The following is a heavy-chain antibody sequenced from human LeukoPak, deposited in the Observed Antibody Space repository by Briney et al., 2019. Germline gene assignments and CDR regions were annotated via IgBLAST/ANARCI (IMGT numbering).Heavy chain of an antibody. CDR1: GFTFGDYA. J-gene: IGHJ4*02. Sequence: GGSLRLSCTASGFTFGDYAMSWFRQAPGKGLECVSVMYRGGFTYYGDSVKGRFTFSRDESQNTLFLQMSSLRAEDTAVYYCANTWGYSYYFFYDHWGQGTLVTVSS. CDR3: ANTWGYSYYFFYDH. CDR2: MYRGGFT. D-gene: IGHD3-10*01. V-gene: IGHV3-23*03.